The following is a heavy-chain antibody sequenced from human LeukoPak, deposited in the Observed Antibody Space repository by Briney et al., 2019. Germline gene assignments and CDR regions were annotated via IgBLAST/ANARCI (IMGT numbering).Heavy chain of an antibody. CDR3: ARVGDDYSNYGVWGAFDI. CDR1: GDSVSSNSAA. J-gene: IGHJ3*02. D-gene: IGHD4-11*01. V-gene: IGHV6-1*01. CDR2: TYYRSKWYN. Sequence: SQTLSLTCAISGDSVSSNSAAWNWIRQSPSRGLEWLGRTYYRSKWYNDYAVSVKGRITINPDTSKNQFSLKLSSVTAADTAVYYCARVGDDYSNYGVWGAFDIWGQGTMVTVSS.